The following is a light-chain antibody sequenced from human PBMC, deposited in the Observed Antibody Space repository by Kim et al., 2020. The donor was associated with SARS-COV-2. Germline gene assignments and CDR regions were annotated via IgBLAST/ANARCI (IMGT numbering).Light chain of an antibody. CDR1: SSNIGSYY. CDR3: AAWDDSLSGLHWV. J-gene: IGLJ3*02. CDR2: RNN. Sequence: QSVLTQPPSASGTPGQRVTISCSGSSSNIGSYYVYWYQQLPGTAPKLLIYRNNQRPSGVPDRFSGSKSGTSASLAISWLRSEDEADYYCAAWDDSLSGLHWVFGGGTQLTVL. V-gene: IGLV1-47*01.